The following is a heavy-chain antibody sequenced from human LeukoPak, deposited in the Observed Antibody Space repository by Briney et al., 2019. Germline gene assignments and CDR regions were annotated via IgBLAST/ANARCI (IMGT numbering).Heavy chain of an antibody. V-gene: IGHV3-7*01. CDR1: GFTFSSYW. CDR2: VKQDGSER. Sequence: GGSLRLXCAASGFTFSSYWMSWVRQAPGKGLVWVANVKQDGSERYYVGSVRGRFTISRDNAKNSLYLQMNSLRAEDTAVYYCAREGAYYLDSWGQGTLVAVSS. J-gene: IGHJ4*02. D-gene: IGHD4/OR15-4a*01. CDR3: AREGAYYLDS.